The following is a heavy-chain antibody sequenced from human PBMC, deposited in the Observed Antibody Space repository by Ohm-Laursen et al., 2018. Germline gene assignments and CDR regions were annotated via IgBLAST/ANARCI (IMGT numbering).Heavy chain of an antibody. CDR2: INPNSGGT. Sequence: VASVKVSCKPSGYTFTGYYMHWVRQAPGQGLEWMGWINPNSGGTNYAQKFQGRVTMTRDTSISTAYMELSRLRSDDTAVYYCARSPRVDTAMVFCFDYWGQGTLVTVSS. D-gene: IGHD5-18*01. V-gene: IGHV1-2*02. CDR3: ARSPRVDTAMVFCFDY. J-gene: IGHJ4*02. CDR1: GYTFTGYY.